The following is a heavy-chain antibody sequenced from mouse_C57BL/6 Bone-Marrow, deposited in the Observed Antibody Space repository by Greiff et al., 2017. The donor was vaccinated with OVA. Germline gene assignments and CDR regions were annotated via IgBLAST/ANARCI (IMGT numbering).Heavy chain of an antibody. CDR2: IWSGGST. CDR3: AITDWFAY. Sequence: VQLQQSGPGLVQPSQSLSITCTVSGFSLTSYGVHWVRQSPGKGLEWLGGIWSGGSTDYNAAFISRLSISKDNSKSQVFFKMNSLQADDTAIYYCAITDWFAYWGQGTLVTVSA. V-gene: IGHV2-2*01. J-gene: IGHJ3*01. CDR1: GFSLTSYG.